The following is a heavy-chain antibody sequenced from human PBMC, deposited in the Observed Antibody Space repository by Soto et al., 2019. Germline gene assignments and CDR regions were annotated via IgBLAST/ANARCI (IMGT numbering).Heavy chain of an antibody. D-gene: IGHD1-7*01. CDR2: IYWDEDK. CDR3: APTDWELRNWFDP. CDR1: GFSLTTRGLG. V-gene: IGHV2-5*02. Sequence: QITLTASGPPLVQPTQTLRLTCSFSGFSLTTRGLGVAWFRQPPVKALEWLAVIYWDEDKRYSPLLKTRLTVAKDTAKNQVVLSMTNMHPVDTGTFYFAPTDWELRNWFDPWGQGIHVTFSS. J-gene: IGHJ5*02.